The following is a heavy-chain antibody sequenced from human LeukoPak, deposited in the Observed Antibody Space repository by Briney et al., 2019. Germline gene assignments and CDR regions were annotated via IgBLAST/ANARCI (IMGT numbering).Heavy chain of an antibody. V-gene: IGHV3-30*02. Sequence: GGSLRLSCAASGFTFSSYGMNWVRQAPGKGLEWVAFIRYDGSNKYYADSVKGRFTISRDNSNNTLYVQMNSLRTEDTAVYYCAKDRETVTTTEGFDLWGRGTLVTVSS. CDR3: AKDRETVTTTEGFDL. CDR1: GFTFSSYG. D-gene: IGHD4-17*01. CDR2: IRYDGSNK. J-gene: IGHJ2*01.